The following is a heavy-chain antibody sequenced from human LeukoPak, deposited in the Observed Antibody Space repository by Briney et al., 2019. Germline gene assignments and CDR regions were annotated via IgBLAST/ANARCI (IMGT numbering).Heavy chain of an antibody. Sequence: PGGSLRLSCAASGFTFSSYEMNWVRQAPGKGLEWVSYISSSGSTIYYADSVKGRFTISRDNAKNSLYLQMNSLRAEDTAVYYCARDSMGYDILTVVPLGAFNIWGQGTMVTVSS. CDR3: ARDSMGYDILTVVPLGAFNI. CDR2: ISSSGSTI. CDR1: GFTFSSYE. V-gene: IGHV3-48*03. D-gene: IGHD3-9*01. J-gene: IGHJ3*02.